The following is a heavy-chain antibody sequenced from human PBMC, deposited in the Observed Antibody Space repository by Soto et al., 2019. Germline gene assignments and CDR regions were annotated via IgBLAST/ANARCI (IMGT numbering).Heavy chain of an antibody. Sequence: KPSETLSLTCTVSGGSISSSSYYWSWIRQVPGKGLEWIGHIYVTGAVDYNPSLRDRITISQDTSERQFSLNLRLVTAADTAVYYCARLRIATNNYKWFDPWGQGTLVTVSS. CDR3: ARLRIATNNYKWFDP. CDR1: GGSISSSSYY. CDR2: IYVTGAV. V-gene: IGHV4-31*03. D-gene: IGHD2-21*01. J-gene: IGHJ5*02.